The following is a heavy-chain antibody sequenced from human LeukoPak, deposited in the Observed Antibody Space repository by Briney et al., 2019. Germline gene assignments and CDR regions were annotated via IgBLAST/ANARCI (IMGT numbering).Heavy chain of an antibody. Sequence: GESLKISCAASGFTFSSYGMHWVRQAPGKGLEWVAFIRYDGSNKYYADSVKGRFTISRDNSKNTLYLQMNSLRAEDTAVYYCAILNYCSSTSCYPAGFDYWGQGTLVTVSS. J-gene: IGHJ4*02. CDR2: IRYDGSNK. CDR3: AILNYCSSTSCYPAGFDY. D-gene: IGHD2-2*01. CDR1: GFTFSSYG. V-gene: IGHV3-30*02.